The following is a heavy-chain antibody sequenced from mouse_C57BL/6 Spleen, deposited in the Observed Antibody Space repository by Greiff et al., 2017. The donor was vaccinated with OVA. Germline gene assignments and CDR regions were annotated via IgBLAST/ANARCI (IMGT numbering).Heavy chain of an antibody. D-gene: IGHD1-1*01. Sequence: QVQLQQSGAELVRPGTSVKVSCKASGYAFTNYLIEWVKQRPGQGLEWIGVINPGSGGTNYNEKFKGKATLTADKSSSTAYMQLSSLTSEDSAVDFCARSYYGSNSFAYWGQGTLVTVSA. J-gene: IGHJ3*01. CDR2: INPGSGGT. V-gene: IGHV1-54*01. CDR3: ARSYYGSNSFAY. CDR1: GYAFTNYL.